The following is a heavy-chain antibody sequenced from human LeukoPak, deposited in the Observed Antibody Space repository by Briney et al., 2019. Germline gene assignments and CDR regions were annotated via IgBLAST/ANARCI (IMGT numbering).Heavy chain of an antibody. CDR3: ARQITMVRGVIVYFDY. V-gene: IGHV5-51*01. Sequence: GEPLKIPCKGSGYSLTSYWLGWVRQMPGKGLEWMGIIYPCNSDPRYSPSFQGQVTISADKSISTAYLQWSSLKASDTAMYFCARQITMVRGVIVYFDYWGQGTLVTVSS. D-gene: IGHD3-10*01. CDR2: IYPCNSDP. J-gene: IGHJ4*02. CDR1: GYSLTSYW.